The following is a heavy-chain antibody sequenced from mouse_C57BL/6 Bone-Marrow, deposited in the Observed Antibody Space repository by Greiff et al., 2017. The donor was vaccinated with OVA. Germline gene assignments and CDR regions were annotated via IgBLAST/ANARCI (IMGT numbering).Heavy chain of an antibody. CDR3: ARHAYGSSDFDY. J-gene: IGHJ2*01. D-gene: IGHD1-1*01. Sequence: EVKVVESGGGLVKPGGSLKLSCAASGFTFSSYGMSWVRQTPDKRLEWVATISSGGSYTYYPDSVKGRFTISRDNAKNTLYLQMSSLKSEDTAMYYCARHAYGSSDFDYWGQGTTLTVSS. CDR2: ISSGGSYT. CDR1: GFTFSSYG. V-gene: IGHV5-6*03.